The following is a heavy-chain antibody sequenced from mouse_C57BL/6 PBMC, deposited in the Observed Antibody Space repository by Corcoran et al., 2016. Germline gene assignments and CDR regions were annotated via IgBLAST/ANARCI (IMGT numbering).Heavy chain of an antibody. Sequence: QTQLVQSGPELKKPGETVKISCKASGYTFTTYGMSWMKQAPGKGLKWMGWMNIYSGVPTYVDDFKGRFALSLETSASTAYLEINNLKSDDTATYFCARDSNWYFDVWGIGTTVTVSS. V-gene: IGHV9-3*01. J-gene: IGHJ1*03. CDR2: MNIYSGVP. CDR1: GYTFTTYG. D-gene: IGHD2-5*01. CDR3: ARDSNWYFDV.